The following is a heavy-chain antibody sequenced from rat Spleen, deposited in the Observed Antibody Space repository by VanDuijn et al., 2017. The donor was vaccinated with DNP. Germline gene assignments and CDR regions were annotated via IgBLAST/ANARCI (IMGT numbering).Heavy chain of an antibody. CDR1: GFTFSGYN. V-gene: IGHV5-7*01. CDR3: ARHYYDGSYYFDY. J-gene: IGHJ2*01. D-gene: IGHD1-12*02. CDR2: IHSDGSST. Sequence: EVQLVESGGGLVQPGRSLKLSCAASGFTFSGYNMAWVRQAPTKGLELVATIHSDGSSTYYRDSVKGRFTISRDNAKSILYLQMESLRSEDTATYYCARHYYDGSYYFDYWGQGVMVTVSS.